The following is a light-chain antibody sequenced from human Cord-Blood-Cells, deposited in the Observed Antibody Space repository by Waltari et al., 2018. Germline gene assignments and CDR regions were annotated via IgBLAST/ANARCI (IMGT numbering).Light chain of an antibody. J-gene: IGLJ2*01. CDR2: DVS. V-gene: IGLV2-14*01. Sequence: QSALTHPASVSGSPGKSFTIFCTGTSTDVGGYNYVCWYQQNPGKASKLMIYDVSNRPSGVSNLYSGSNSGNTASLTISGRQAEDDADYYCSSYTSSSTLVFGGGTKLTVL. CDR3: SSYTSSSTLV. CDR1: STDVGGYNY.